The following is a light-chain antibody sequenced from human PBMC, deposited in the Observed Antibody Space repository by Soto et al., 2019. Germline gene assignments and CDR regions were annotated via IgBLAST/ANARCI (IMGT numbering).Light chain of an antibody. CDR2: EVS. CDR3: CSYVGSTNVV. V-gene: IGLV2-23*02. CDR1: SSDVGSYNL. J-gene: IGLJ2*01. Sequence: QSALTQPASVSGSPGQSITTSCTGTSSDVGSYNLVSWYQQHPGEAPKLIIYEVSKRPSGVSNRFSGSNSGNTASLTISGRQAEDEADYYCCSYVGSTNVVFGGGTKLTVL.